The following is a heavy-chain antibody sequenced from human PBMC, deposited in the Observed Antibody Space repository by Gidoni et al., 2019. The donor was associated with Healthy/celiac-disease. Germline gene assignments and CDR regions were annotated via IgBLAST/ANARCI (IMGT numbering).Heavy chain of an antibody. Sequence: EVQLVESGGGLVQPGGSLRLSCAASGFTVSSNYMSWVRQAPGKGLEWVSVIYSGGSTYYADSVKGRFTISRDNSKNTLYLQMNSLRAEDTAVYYCARDQSPYYDSSDGNYYYGMDVWGQGTTVTVSS. CDR2: IYSGGST. J-gene: IGHJ6*02. CDR3: ARDQSPYYDSSDGNYYYGMDV. CDR1: GFTVSSNY. V-gene: IGHV3-66*01. D-gene: IGHD3-22*01.